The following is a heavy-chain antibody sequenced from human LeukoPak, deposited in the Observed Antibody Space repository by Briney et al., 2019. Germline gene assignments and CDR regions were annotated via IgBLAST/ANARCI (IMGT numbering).Heavy chain of an antibody. CDR2: IIPIFGTA. V-gene: IGHV1-69*13. J-gene: IGHJ4*02. Sequence: ASVKVSCKASGYTFTGYYMHWVRQAPGQGLEWMGGIIPIFGTANYAQKSQGRVTITADESTSTAYMELSSLRSEDTAVYYCARYRYDSSGYLVDYWGQGTLVTVSS. D-gene: IGHD3-22*01. CDR3: ARYRYDSSGYLVDY. CDR1: GYTFTGYY.